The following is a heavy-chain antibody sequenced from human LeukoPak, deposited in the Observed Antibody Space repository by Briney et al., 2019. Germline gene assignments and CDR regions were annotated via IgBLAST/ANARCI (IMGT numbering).Heavy chain of an antibody. V-gene: IGHV3-73*01. CDR3: TPLWEFDY. CDR1: GFTFSGSA. D-gene: IGHD1-26*01. Sequence: GGSLRLSCAASGFTFSGSAMHWVRQASGKGLEWVGRIRSEANSYATAYAASVKGRFTISRDDSKNTAYLQMNSLKTEDTAVYYCTPLWEFDYWGQGTLVTVSS. CDR2: IRSEANSYAT. J-gene: IGHJ4*02.